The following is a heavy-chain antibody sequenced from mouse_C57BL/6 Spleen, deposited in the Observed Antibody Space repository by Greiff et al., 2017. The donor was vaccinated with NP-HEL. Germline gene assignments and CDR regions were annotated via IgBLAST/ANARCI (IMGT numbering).Heavy chain of an antibody. CDR1: GYTFTSYW. V-gene: IGHV1-64*01. CDR3: ARDYYYGSSFLYAMDY. J-gene: IGHJ4*01. Sequence: QVQLQQPGAELVKPGASVKLSCKASGYTFTSYWMHWVKQRPGQGLEWIGMIHPNSGSTNYNEKFKSKATLTVDKSSSTAYMQLSSLTSEDSAVYYCARDYYYGSSFLYAMDYWGQGTSVTVSS. D-gene: IGHD1-1*01. CDR2: IHPNSGST.